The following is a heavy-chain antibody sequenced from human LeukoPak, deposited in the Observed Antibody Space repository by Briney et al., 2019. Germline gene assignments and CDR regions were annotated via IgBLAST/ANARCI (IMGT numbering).Heavy chain of an antibody. J-gene: IGHJ4*02. D-gene: IGHD6-13*01. CDR3: TGGWAFHS. V-gene: IGHV6-1*01. CDR1: GDSVSSDTAA. Sequence: SQTLSLTCAISGDSVSSDTAAWNWIRQSPSRGLEWLGRTYYRSKWYNDYSVSVKSRITIHPDTSKNHFPLHLNSVTPEDTTVYYCTGGWAFHSWGQGTLVTVSS. CDR2: TYYRSKWYN.